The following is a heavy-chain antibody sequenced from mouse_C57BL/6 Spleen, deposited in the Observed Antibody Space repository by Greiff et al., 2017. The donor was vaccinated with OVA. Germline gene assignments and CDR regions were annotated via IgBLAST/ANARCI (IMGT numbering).Heavy chain of an antibody. CDR2: ISYDGSN. CDR3: AREGAYYDYGSGYFDY. D-gene: IGHD2-4*01. J-gene: IGHJ2*01. CDR1: GYSITSGYY. Sequence: EVKLVESGPGLVKPSQSLSLTCSVSGYSITSGYYWNWIRQFPGNKLEWMGYISYDGSNNYNPSLKNRISITRDTSKNQFFLKLNSVTTEDTATYYCAREGAYYDYGSGYFDYWGKGTTLTVSS. V-gene: IGHV3-6*01.